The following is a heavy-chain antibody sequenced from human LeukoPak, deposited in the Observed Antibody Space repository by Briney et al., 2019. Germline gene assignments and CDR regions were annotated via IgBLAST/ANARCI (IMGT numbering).Heavy chain of an antibody. CDR2: ISANSVNR. CDR3: ARRSRDGYNSPLDY. V-gene: IGHV1-18*01. D-gene: IGHD5-24*01. CDR1: GYTFVSYG. J-gene: IGHJ4*02. Sequence: ASVKGSCKASGYTFVSYGLSWVSQAPGQGLEWMGWISANSVNRDYAQKLQGRVTMTTDTSTSTAYMELRSLRSDDTAVYYCARRSRDGYNSPLDYWGQGTLVTVSS.